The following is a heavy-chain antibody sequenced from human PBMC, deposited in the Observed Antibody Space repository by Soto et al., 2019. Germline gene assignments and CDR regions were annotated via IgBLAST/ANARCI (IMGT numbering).Heavy chain of an antibody. D-gene: IGHD2-2*01. V-gene: IGHV1-18*04. J-gene: IGHJ4*02. CDR3: ARDRTAPDQLVVVPAAFDY. Sequence: ASVKVSCKASGYTFSSYGVSWLRQAPGQGXEWMGWISAYNGNTKYAQKLQDRVTMTTDTSTSTAYLALRSLRSDDTAVYYCARDRTAPDQLVVVPAAFDYWGQGTLVTVSS. CDR2: ISAYNGNT. CDR1: GYTFSSYG.